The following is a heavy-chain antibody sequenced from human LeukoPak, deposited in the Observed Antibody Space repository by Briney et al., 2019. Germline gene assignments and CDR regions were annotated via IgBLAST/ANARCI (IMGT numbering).Heavy chain of an antibody. CDR2: ISLSGSTV. J-gene: IGHJ6*04. Sequence: GGSLRLSCAASGFTFSSSEMNWVRQAPGKALEWISYISLSGSTVFYADSVKGRFTISRDNAKNSLYLQMNSLRAEDTAVYYCAELGITMIGGVWGKGTTVTISS. CDR3: AELGITMIGGV. D-gene: IGHD3-10*02. V-gene: IGHV3-48*03. CDR1: GFTFSSSE.